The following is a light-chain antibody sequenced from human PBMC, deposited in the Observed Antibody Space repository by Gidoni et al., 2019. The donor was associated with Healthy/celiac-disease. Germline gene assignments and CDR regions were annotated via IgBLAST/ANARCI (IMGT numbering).Light chain of an antibody. J-gene: IGKJ4*01. CDR1: QSLSRY. V-gene: IGKV1-39*01. Sequence: PMTPSPSSLSSSVGDRVPITCRESQSLSRYLNWLQQKPGKAPKLLIYAASSLQSGVPSRFSGSGSGTDFTHNISSLQPEDCETYYCKQSYSTPLTFXGXTKVEIK. CDR3: KQSYSTPLT. CDR2: AAS.